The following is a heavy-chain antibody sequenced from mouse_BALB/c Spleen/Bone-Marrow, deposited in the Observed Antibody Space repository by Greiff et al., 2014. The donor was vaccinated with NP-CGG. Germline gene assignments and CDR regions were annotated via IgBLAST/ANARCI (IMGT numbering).Heavy chain of an antibody. D-gene: IGHD1-2*01. CDR1: GFTFSSYT. CDR2: ISNGGGST. CDR3: ARRSAATYYFDY. J-gene: IGHJ2*01. Sequence: EVMLVESGGGLVQPGGSLKLSCAASGFTFSSYTMSWVRQTPEKRLEWVACISNGGGSTYYPDTVKGRFTISRDNAKNTLYLQMSSLKSEDTAMYYCARRSAATYYFDYWGQGTTLTVSS. V-gene: IGHV5-12-2*01.